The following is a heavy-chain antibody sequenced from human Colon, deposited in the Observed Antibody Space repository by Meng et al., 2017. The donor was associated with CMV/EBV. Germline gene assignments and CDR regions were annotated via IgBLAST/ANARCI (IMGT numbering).Heavy chain of an antibody. CDR1: GGSFSDYF. D-gene: IGHD3-10*02. Sequence: GSLRLSCVVYGGSFSDYFWSWIRQPPGKGLEWIGEINHSGGTNYNPSLKSRVTMSVDTSKNQFSLKLSSVTAADTAVYYCAREATTMSAAFDVWGRGTMVTVSS. CDR3: AREATTMSAAFDV. CDR2: INHSGGT. J-gene: IGHJ3*01. V-gene: IGHV4-34*01.